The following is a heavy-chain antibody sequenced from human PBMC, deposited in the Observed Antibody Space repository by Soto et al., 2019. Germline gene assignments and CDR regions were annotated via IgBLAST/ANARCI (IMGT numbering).Heavy chain of an antibody. D-gene: IGHD3-3*01. CDR1: GFIFSNDA. CDR3: AKDSFSHNGIYDPFDI. CDR2: IGGEAVST. J-gene: IGHJ3*02. Sequence: EVQLLESGGSLVQPGGSLRLSCAASGFIFSNDAMSWVRQGPGKGLEWVSVIGGEAVSTNCADSVKGRCTVSRDNSKNTVYLQLDSLSDDDTAVYNCAKDSFSHNGIYDPFDIWGQGTMVTVSS. V-gene: IGHV3-23*01.